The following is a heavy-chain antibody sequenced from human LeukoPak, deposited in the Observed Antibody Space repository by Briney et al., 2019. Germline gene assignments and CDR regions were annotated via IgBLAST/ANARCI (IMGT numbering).Heavy chain of an antibody. D-gene: IGHD2-2*01. J-gene: IGHJ4*02. CDR3: ARGVVVPAASYFDY. CDR1: GGSISSGGYY. CDR2: INHSGST. V-gene: IGHV4-61*08. Sequence: SETLSLTCTVSGGSISSGGYYWSWIRQPPGKGLEWIGEINHSGSTNYNPSLKSRVTISVDTSKNQFSLKLSSVTAADTAVYYCARGVVVPAASYFDYWGQGTLVTVSS.